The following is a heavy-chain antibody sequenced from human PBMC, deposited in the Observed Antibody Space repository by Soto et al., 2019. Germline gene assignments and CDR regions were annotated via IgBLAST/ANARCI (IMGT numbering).Heavy chain of an antibody. V-gene: IGHV1-69*13. CDR1: GGTFSSYA. J-gene: IGHJ6*02. CDR2: IIPIFGTA. CDR3: ARLLSEDIVVVPAAWYYYGMDV. Sequence: SVKVSCKASGGTFSSYAISWVRQAPGQGLEWMGGIIPIFGTANYAQKFQGRVTITADESTSTAYMELSSLRSENTAVYYCARLLSEDIVVVPAAWYYYGMDVWGQGTTVTVSS. D-gene: IGHD2-2*01.